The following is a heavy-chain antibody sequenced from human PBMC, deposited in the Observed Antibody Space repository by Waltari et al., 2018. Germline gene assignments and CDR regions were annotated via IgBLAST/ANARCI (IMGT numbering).Heavy chain of an antibody. Sequence: QVQLVQSGAEVKKPGSSVKVSCKASGGTFSSYAISWVRQPPGQGLEWMGGIIPIFGTANYEQKVQERVTITADDATSTAYMERMRLRSEDTDVYYCARAGVVVVAATRAYDYYGMDVWGQGTTVTVSS. D-gene: IGHD2-15*01. CDR1: GGTFSSYA. V-gene: IGHV1-69*13. CDR3: ARAGVVVVAATRAYDYYGMDV. J-gene: IGHJ6*02. CDR2: IIPIFGTA.